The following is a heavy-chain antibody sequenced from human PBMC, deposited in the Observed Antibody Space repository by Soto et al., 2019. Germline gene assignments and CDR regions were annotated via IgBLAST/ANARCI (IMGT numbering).Heavy chain of an antibody. J-gene: IGHJ4*02. CDR1: GFTFSSYA. V-gene: IGHV3-64*01. D-gene: IGHD3-22*01. CDR3: ARTSYESSGYYFFDY. CDR2: ISSNGGST. Sequence: GGSLRLSCAASGFTFSSYAMHWVRQAPGKGLEYVSAISSNGGSTYYANSVKGRFTISRDNSKNTVYLQMNSLRTEDTAVYYCARTSYESSGYYFFDYWGQGTLVTVSS.